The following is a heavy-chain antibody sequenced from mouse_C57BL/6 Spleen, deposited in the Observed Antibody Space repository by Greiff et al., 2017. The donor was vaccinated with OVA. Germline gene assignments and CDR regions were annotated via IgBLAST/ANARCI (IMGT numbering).Heavy chain of an antibody. CDR3: ARGTDCYYYAIDY. CDR2: IDPSDSYT. CDR1: GYTFTSYW. J-gene: IGHJ4*01. Sequence: VQLQQPGAELVMPGASVKLSCKASGYTFTSYWMHWVKQRPGQGLEWIGEIDPSDSYTNYNQKFKGKSTLTVDKSSSTAYMQLSSLTSEDSAVYYCARGTDCYYYAIDYWGQGTSVTVSS. V-gene: IGHV1-69*01.